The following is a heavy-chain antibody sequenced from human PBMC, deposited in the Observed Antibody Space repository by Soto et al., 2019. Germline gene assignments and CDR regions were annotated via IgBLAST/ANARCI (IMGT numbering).Heavy chain of an antibody. D-gene: IGHD5-18*01. V-gene: IGHV3-74*01. J-gene: IGHJ4*02. Sequence: PGGSLRLSCAASGFSFSSHWMHWVRQAPGKGLVWVSRINGDGSRTTYADSVKGRFTVSRDNAKNTLYLQMNSLTEEDMAVYFCARVRNEGYSNFDSWGQGALVTVSS. CDR3: ARVRNEGYSNFDS. CDR2: INGDGSRT. CDR1: GFSFSSHW.